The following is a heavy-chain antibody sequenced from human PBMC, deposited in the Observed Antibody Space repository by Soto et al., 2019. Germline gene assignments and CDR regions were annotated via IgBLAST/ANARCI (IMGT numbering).Heavy chain of an antibody. J-gene: IGHJ4*02. CDR2: IHNGGST. CDR1: GFTVSSNY. V-gene: IGHV3-53*01. CDR3: AIVQVLQFLEWFPDY. Sequence: EVQLVESGGGLIQPGGSLRLSCAASGFTVSSNYMTWVRQAPGKGLELVSVIHNGGSTYYADSVKGRFTLSRDSSKNTLYLQMNSLRADDTAVYYCAIVQVLQFLEWFPDYWGQGTLVIVSS. D-gene: IGHD3-3*01.